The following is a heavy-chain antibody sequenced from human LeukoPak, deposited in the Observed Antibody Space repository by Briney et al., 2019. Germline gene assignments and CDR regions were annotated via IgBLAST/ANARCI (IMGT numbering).Heavy chain of an antibody. CDR2: IKEDGSER. CDR1: GFTFGDYA. D-gene: IGHD2-8*01. Sequence: GGSLRLSCTASGFTFGDYAMSWFRQTPGKGLEWVASIKEDGSERQYVDSVKGRFSISRDNTKGSLFLQLNSLRAEDTAVYYCARDLGYCTNGACHTRFDYWGQGTLVAVSS. CDR3: ARDLGYCTNGACHTRFDY. V-gene: IGHV3-7*03. J-gene: IGHJ4*02.